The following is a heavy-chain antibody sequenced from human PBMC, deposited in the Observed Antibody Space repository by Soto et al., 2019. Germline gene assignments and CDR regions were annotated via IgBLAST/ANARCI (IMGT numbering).Heavy chain of an antibody. D-gene: IGHD1-26*01. J-gene: IGHJ6*02. Sequence: PSETLSLTCTVSGGSISSSSYYWGWIRQPPGKGLEWIGSIYYSGSTYYNPSLKSRVTISVDTSKNQFSLKLSSVTAADTAVYYCARLEGATGDYYYYYGVDVWGQGTTVTVSS. CDR3: ARLEGATGDYYYYYGVDV. V-gene: IGHV4-39*01. CDR1: GGSISSSSYY. CDR2: IYYSGST.